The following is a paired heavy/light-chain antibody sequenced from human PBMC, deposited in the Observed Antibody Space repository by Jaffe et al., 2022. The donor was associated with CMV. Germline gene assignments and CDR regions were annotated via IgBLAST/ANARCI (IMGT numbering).Heavy chain of an antibody. V-gene: IGHV3-23*04. D-gene: IGHD2-2*01. CDR1: GFPFSNYA. J-gene: IGHJ4*02. Sequence: EVQLVESGGDLVQPGGSLRLSCAASGFPFSNYAMSWVRQAPGEGLEWVSAISGDGSGTYYADSVKGRFTVSRDNSKSTLHLQMNSLGAEDTAKYFCAKWGSGYCSSDKCYGGLDYWGRGTLVTVSS. CDR3: AKWGSGYCSSDKCYGGLDY. CDR2: ISGDGSGT.
Light chain of an antibody. CDR1: QSLVHSDGNIH. CDR3: MQGTNSWT. V-gene: IGKV2-30*02. Sequence: DVVLTQSPLSLAVTLGQPASISCRSSQSLVHSDGNIHLNWFQQRPGQSPRRLINLVSRRDSGVPDKFSGSGSGTDFTLRISRVEAEDVGVYYCMQGTNSWTFGQGTKVEIK. J-gene: IGKJ1*01. CDR2: LVS.